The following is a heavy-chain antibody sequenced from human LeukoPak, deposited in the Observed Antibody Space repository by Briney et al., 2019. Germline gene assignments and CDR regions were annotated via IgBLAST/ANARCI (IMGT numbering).Heavy chain of an antibody. D-gene: IGHD2/OR15-2a*01. CDR3: TSFYETN. J-gene: IGHJ4*02. CDR2: VNSDGSAT. V-gene: IGHV3-74*01. CDR1: GFIFTKYW. Sequence: GGSLRLSCAASGFIFTKYWMHWVRQAPEKGLVWVSHVNSDGSATSYADSVKGRFTISRDNAKNTVYLHMDSLRVEDTAVHYCTSFYETNWGQGTLVTVSS.